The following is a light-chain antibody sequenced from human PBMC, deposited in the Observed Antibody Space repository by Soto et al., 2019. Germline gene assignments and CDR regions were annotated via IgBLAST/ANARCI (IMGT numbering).Light chain of an antibody. CDR2: DVR. J-gene: IGLJ1*01. CDR1: SSDVGGYNY. Sequence: QSVLTQPASVSGSPGQSITISCTGTSSDVGGYNYVSWYQQHPGKAPKLMIYDVRNRPSGVSNRFSGSKSVNTASLTISGLQAEDEADYYCSSYTTVSTYVSGTGTKLTVL. CDR3: SSYTTVSTYV. V-gene: IGLV2-14*01.